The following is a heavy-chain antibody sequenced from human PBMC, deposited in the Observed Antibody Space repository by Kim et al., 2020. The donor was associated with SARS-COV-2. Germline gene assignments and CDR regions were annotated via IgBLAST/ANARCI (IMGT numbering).Heavy chain of an antibody. CDR2: IIPIFGTA. CDR1: GGTFSSYA. J-gene: IGHJ4*02. Sequence: SVKVSCKASGGTFSSYAISWVRQAPGQGLEWMGGIIPIFGTANYAQKFQGRVTITADESTSTAYMELSSLRSEDTAVYYCARSLYYYDSSGYYWDPDYFDYWGQGTLVTVSS. V-gene: IGHV1-69*13. D-gene: IGHD3-22*01. CDR3: ARSLYYYDSSGYYWDPDYFDY.